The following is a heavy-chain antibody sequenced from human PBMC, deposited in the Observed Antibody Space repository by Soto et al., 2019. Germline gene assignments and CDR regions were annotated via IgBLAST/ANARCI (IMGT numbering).Heavy chain of an antibody. J-gene: IGHJ5*02. D-gene: IGHD4-17*01. Sequence: QVQLQESGPGLVKPSETLSLTCTVSGDSVSQYYWNWIRQPAGKGLEWIGRIYTTRSPNYNPSLKSRVTMSVDTSKNQFSLKLNLTSVTAADTAVYYCARSPAYGDYANLDTWGQGTLVTVSS. CDR2: IYTTRSP. V-gene: IGHV4-4*07. CDR1: GDSVSQYY. CDR3: ARSPAYGDYANLDT.